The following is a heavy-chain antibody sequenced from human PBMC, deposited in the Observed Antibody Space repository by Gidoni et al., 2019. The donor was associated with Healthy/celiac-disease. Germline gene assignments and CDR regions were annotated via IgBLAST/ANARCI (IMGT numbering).Heavy chain of an antibody. CDR1: GFPFDDYA. V-gene: IGHV3-9*01. D-gene: IGHD3-22*01. CDR2: ISWNSGSI. J-gene: IGHJ4*02. CDR3: AKDMGPPYYDSSRGPFDY. Sequence: EVQLVESGGGLVQPGRSLRLSCAASGFPFDDYAMHWVRQAPGKGLEWVSGISWNSGSIGYADSVKGRFTISRDNAKNSLYLQMNSLRAEDTALYYCAKDMGPPYYDSSRGPFDYWGQGTLVTVSS.